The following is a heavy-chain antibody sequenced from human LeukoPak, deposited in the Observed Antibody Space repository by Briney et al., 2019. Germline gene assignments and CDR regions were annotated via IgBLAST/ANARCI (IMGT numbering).Heavy chain of an antibody. D-gene: IGHD1-26*01. Sequence: PGGSLRLSCAASGFTFSSYAMHWVRQAPGKGLEWVAVISYDGSNKYYADSVKGRFTISRDNAKNSLYLQMNSLRAEDTAVYYCARESLGAADYWGQGTLVTVSS. CDR1: GFTFSSYA. V-gene: IGHV3-30-3*01. J-gene: IGHJ4*02. CDR3: ARESLGAADY. CDR2: ISYDGSNK.